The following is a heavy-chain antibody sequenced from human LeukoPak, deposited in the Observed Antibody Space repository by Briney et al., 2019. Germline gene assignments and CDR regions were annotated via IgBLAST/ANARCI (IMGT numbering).Heavy chain of an antibody. J-gene: IGHJ3*02. CDR1: GGSISSYY. Sequence: SQTLSLTCTVSGGSISSYYWSWIRQPPGKGLEWIGYIYYSGSTNYNPSLKSRVTISVDTSKNQFSLKLSSVTAADTAVYYCARGGDFWSGYSPDAFDIWGQGTMVTVSS. V-gene: IGHV4-59*01. CDR3: ARGGDFWSGYSPDAFDI. CDR2: IYYSGST. D-gene: IGHD3-3*01.